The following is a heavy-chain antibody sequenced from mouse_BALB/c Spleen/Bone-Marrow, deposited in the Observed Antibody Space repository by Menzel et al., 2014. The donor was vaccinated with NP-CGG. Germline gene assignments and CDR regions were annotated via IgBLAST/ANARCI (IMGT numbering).Heavy chain of an antibody. CDR2: IDPANGNT. CDR1: GFNIKDTY. D-gene: IGHD2-14*01. J-gene: IGHJ3*01. V-gene: IGHV14-3*02. CDR3: AIGYDEGFAY. Sequence: EVMLVESGAELVKPGASVKLSCTASGFNIKDTYMHWVKQRPEQGLEWIGRIDPANGNTKYDPKFQGKATITADTSSNTAYLQLSSLTSEDTAVYYCAIGYDEGFAYWGQGTLVTVSA.